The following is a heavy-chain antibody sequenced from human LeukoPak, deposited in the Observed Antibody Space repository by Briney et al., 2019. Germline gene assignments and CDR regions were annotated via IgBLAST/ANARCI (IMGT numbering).Heavy chain of an antibody. D-gene: IGHD6-6*01. CDR1: GYSFTNFW. J-gene: IGHJ4*02. Sequence: GESLKIPFKGSGYSFTNFWLGWVRQIPGKGPEWMGIIYPGYYDTRYTPSFQGQVTISADKSNSTAYLQWSSLKASDTAIYYCARPEYSSPGGGDYWGQGTLVTVSS. CDR2: IYPGYYDT. V-gene: IGHV5-51*01. CDR3: ARPEYSSPGGGDY.